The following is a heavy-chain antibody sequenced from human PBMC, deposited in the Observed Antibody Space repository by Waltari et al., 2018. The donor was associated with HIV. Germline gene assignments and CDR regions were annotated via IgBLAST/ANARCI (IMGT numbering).Heavy chain of an antibody. J-gene: IGHJ4*02. CDR2: ISTTGSTV. CDR1: GFSFSSYE. D-gene: IGHD1-26*01. Sequence: EVQLVQSGGGLVQPGGSLRLSCAASGFSFSSYEMHWVRQAPGRGLELVSYISTTGSTVCYADSVKGRFTISRDNAKKSLYLQMNSLRAEDTAVYYCTRGLRLLRSIPPFDYWGQGTLVPVSS. V-gene: IGHV3-48*03. CDR3: TRGLRLLRSIPPFDY.